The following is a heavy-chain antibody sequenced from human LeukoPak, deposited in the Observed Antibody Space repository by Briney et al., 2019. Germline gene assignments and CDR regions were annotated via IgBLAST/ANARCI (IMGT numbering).Heavy chain of an antibody. CDR2: MKGDGSEI. CDR3: AKGPGLGAGKRYLDL. J-gene: IGHJ2*01. Sequence: PGGSLRLSCAASGFIFSTYWMMWARQAPGKGLEWVANMKGDGSEIHYVDSVKGRFTISRDNAKNSLSLQMNSLKPEDTALYYCAKGPGLGAGKRYLDLWGRGTLVIVSS. CDR1: GFIFSTYW. V-gene: IGHV3-7*03. D-gene: IGHD6-13*01.